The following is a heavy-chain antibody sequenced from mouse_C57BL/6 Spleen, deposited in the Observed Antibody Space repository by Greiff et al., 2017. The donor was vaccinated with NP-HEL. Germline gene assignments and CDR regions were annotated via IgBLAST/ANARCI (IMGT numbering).Heavy chain of an antibody. J-gene: IGHJ4*01. CDR2: INPSAGDS. V-gene: IGHV1-42*01. Sequence: EVQLQQSGPELVKPGASVKISCKASGYSFTGYYMNWVKQSPEKSLEWIGEINPSAGDSTYNQKFKAKATLTVDKSSSTAYMQLKSLTSEDSAVSDCARWVYAMDDWGQGTSVTVSS. CDR3: ARWVYAMDD. CDR1: GYSFTGYY.